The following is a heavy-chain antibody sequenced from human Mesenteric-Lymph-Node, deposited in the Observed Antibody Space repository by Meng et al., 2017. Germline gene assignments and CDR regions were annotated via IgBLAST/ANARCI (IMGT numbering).Heavy chain of an antibody. CDR1: GGTFSSYA. Sequence: ASLKVSCKASGGTFSSYAISWVRQAPGQGLEWMGWINPNSGGTNYAQKFQGRVTMTRDTSISTAYMELSRLRSDDTAVYYCARLPQEKWFGELLFDYWGQGMLVTVSS. V-gene: IGHV1-2*02. D-gene: IGHD3-10*01. CDR2: INPNSGGT. J-gene: IGHJ4*02. CDR3: ARLPQEKWFGELLFDY.